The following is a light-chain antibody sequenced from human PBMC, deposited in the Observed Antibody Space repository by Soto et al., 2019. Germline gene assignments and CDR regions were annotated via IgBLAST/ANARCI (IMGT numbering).Light chain of an antibody. V-gene: IGLV1-40*01. J-gene: IGLJ1*01. CDR2: GNS. CDR1: NSNIGAGYD. Sequence: QSVLTQPPPVSGAPGQRVTTSCTGSNSNIGAGYDVHWYQQLPGTAPKLLIYGNSNRPSGVPDRFSGSKSGTSASLAITGLQAEDEADYYCQSYDSSLSGYVFGTGTKVTVL. CDR3: QSYDSSLSGYV.